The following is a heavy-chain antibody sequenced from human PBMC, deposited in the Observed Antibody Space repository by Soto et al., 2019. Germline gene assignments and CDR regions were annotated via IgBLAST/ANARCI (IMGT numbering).Heavy chain of an antibody. D-gene: IGHD6-19*01. J-gene: IGHJ3*02. CDR1: GFTFSSYA. CDR2: ISGSGGTP. CDR3: AKTANGWFSAFDI. Sequence: EVQLLDSGGGLVQPGGSLRLSCAASGFTFSSYAMSWVRQAPGKGLEWVSAISGSGGTPYYADSVKGRFTFSRDNSKNTLYLQMNSLRAEDTAVYYCAKTANGWFSAFDIWGQGTMVTVSS. V-gene: IGHV3-23*01.